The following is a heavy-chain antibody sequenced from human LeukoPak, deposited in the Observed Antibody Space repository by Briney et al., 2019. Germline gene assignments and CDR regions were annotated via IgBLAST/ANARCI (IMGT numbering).Heavy chain of an antibody. V-gene: IGHV1-18*01. CDR3: ARDHLAAAGTTFDY. CDR1: GYTFTSYG. D-gene: IGHD6-13*01. J-gene: IGHJ4*02. CDR2: ISAYNGNT. Sequence: APVKVSCKASGYTFTSYGISWVRQAPGQGLEWMGWISAYNGNTNYAQKLQGRVTVTTDTSTSTAYMELRSLRSDDTAVYYCARDHLAAAGTTFDYWGQGTLVTVSS.